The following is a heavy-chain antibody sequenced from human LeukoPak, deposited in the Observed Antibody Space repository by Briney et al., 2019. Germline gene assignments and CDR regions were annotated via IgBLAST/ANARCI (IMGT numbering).Heavy chain of an antibody. V-gene: IGHV4-59*01. CDR1: GGSISSYY. CDR3: ARMTRQWLALDY. J-gene: IGHJ4*02. D-gene: IGHD6-19*01. Sequence: PSETLSLTCTVSGGSISSYYWSWIRQPPGKGLEWIGYIYYSGSTNYNPSLKSRVTISVDTSKNQFSLKLSSVTAADTAVYYCARMTRQWLALDYWGQGTLVTVSS. CDR2: IYYSGST.